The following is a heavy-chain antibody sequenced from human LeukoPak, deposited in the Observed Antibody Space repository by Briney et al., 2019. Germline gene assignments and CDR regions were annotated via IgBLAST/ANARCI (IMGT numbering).Heavy chain of an antibody. CDR2: ISWNSGSI. J-gene: IGHJ5*02. CDR1: GFTFEDYA. Sequence: PGGSLRLSCASSGFTFEDYAMHWVRQAPGKGLEWVSGISWNSGSIGYADSVKGRFTISRDNSKNTLYLQMNSLRAEDTAVYYCAVAAGTGWFDPWGQGTLVTVSS. CDR3: AVAAGTGWFDP. D-gene: IGHD6-13*01. V-gene: IGHV3-9*01.